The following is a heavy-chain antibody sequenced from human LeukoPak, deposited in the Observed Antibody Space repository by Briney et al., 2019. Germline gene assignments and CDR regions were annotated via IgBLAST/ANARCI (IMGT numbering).Heavy chain of an antibody. CDR3: VREAHASIWNYFDY. CDR2: IYYTGAT. D-gene: IGHD1-1*01. V-gene: IGHV4-39*07. CDR1: GGSISSGGYY. J-gene: IGHJ4*02. Sequence: SETLSLACTVSGGSISSGGYYWGWIRQPPGKDVEWIGTIYYTGATYYNPSLKSRVTISVDTSKIQFSMRLTSVTAADTSVYFCVREAHASIWNYFDYWGQGTLVPVSS.